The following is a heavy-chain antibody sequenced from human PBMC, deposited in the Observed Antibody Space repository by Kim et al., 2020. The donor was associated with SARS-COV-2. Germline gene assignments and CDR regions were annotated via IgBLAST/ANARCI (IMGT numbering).Heavy chain of an antibody. CDR3: ARGGDIVATIPYS. J-gene: IGHJ4*02. Sequence: SQKFQGRVTLTRDTSASTAYMELSSLRSEDTAVYYCARGGDIVATIPYSWGQGTLVTVSS. V-gene: IGHV1-3*01. D-gene: IGHD5-12*01.